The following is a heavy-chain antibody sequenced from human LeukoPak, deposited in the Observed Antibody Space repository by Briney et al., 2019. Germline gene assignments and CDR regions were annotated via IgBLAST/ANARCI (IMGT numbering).Heavy chain of an antibody. CDR2: INKDGSER. J-gene: IGHJ4*02. CDR1: GFSFSTSW. Sequence: GGSLRLSCAASGFSFSTSWMAWVRQAPGKGLEWVSNINKDGSERYLDSVKGRFTVSRDNAKNLLYLQMNGPRAEDTAVYYCAREQQQLVRGYYFDYWGQGTLVTVSS. D-gene: IGHD6-13*01. V-gene: IGHV3-7*01. CDR3: AREQQQLVRGYYFDY.